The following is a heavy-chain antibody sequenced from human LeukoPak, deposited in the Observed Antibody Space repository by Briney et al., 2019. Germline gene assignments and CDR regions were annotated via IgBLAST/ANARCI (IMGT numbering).Heavy chain of an antibody. Sequence: PGGSLRLSCAASGFTFSSYAMSWVRQAPGKGLEXXXXXXXSGGSTCYADSVKGRFTISRDNSKNTLYLQMNSLRAEDTAVYYCAAAPSPDVDTAMVYYYGMDVWGQGTTVTVSS. D-gene: IGHD5-18*01. J-gene: IGHJ6*02. CDR2: XXXSGGST. CDR3: AAAPSPDVDTAMVYYYGMDV. V-gene: IGHV3-23*01. CDR1: GFTFSSYA.